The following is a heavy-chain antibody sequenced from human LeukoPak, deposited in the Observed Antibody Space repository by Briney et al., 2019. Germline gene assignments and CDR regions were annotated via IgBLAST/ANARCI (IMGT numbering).Heavy chain of an antibody. V-gene: IGHV3-43*01. CDR3: AKDTDGYNFGLFDY. Sequence: GGSLRLSCAASGFTFDDYTMHWVRQAPGKGLEWVSLISWDGGSTYYADSVKGRFTISRDNSKNSLYLQMNSLRTEDTALYYCAKDTDGYNFGLFDYWGQGTLVIVSS. CDR2: ISWDGGST. D-gene: IGHD5-24*01. J-gene: IGHJ4*02. CDR1: GFTFDDYT.